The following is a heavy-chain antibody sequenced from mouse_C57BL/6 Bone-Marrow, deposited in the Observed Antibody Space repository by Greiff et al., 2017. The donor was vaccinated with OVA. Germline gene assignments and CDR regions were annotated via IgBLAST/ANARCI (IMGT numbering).Heavy chain of an antibody. Sequence: EVQLQESGGDLVKPGGSLKLSCAASGFTFSSYGMSWVRQTPDKRLEWVATISSGGSYTYYTDSVKGRLTISRDNAKNTLYLQMSRLKSEDTAMYYGARHPPLDYWGQGTTRTVSS. J-gene: IGHJ2*01. CDR1: GFTFSSYG. D-gene: IGHD6-1*01. CDR3: ARHPPLDY. V-gene: IGHV5-6*01. CDR2: ISSGGSYT.